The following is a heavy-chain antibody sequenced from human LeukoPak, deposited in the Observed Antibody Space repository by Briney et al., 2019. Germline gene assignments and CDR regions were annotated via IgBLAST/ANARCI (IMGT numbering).Heavy chain of an antibody. CDR2: ISGSGGST. D-gene: IGHD6-13*01. J-gene: IGHJ4*02. CDR3: ARTYSSSWPPGY. Sequence: GGSLRLSCAASGFTFSSYAMSWVRQAPGKGLEWVSAISGSGGSTYYAGSVKGRFTISRDNSKNTLYLQMNSLRAEDTAVYYCARTYSSSWPPGYWGQGTLVTVSS. V-gene: IGHV3-23*01. CDR1: GFTFSSYA.